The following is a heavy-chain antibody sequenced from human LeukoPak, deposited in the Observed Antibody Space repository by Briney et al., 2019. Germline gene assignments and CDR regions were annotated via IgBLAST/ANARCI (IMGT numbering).Heavy chain of an antibody. CDR1: GGSISSGDYY. V-gene: IGHV4-30-4*08. D-gene: IGHD2-2*01. J-gene: IGHJ5*02. CDR2: IYYSGNA. Sequence: SQTLSLTCTVSGGSISSGDYYWSWIRQPPGKGLEWIGYIYYSGNAFHYNPSLKSRVNISVDTSKNQFSLRLSSVTAVDTAVYYCASTNCSSAGCYGANWFDPWGQGTLVTVSS. CDR3: ASTNCSSAGCYGANWFDP.